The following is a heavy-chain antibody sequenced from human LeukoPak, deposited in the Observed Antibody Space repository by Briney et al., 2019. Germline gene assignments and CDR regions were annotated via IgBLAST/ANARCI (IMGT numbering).Heavy chain of an antibody. J-gene: IGHJ4*02. CDR2: ISAYNGNT. CDR1: GGTFSSYA. V-gene: IGHV1-18*01. Sequence: ASVKVSCKASGGTFSSYAISWVRQAPGQGLEWMGWISAYNGNTNYAQKLQGRVTMTTDTSTSTAYMELRSLRSDDTAVYYCARPRGYYDSSGYYEYYFDYWGQGTLVTVSS. CDR3: ARPRGYYDSSGYYEYYFDY. D-gene: IGHD3-22*01.